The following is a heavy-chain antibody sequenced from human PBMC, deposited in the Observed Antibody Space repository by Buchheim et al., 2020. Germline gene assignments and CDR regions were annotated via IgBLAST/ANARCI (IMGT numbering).Heavy chain of an antibody. D-gene: IGHD2-15*01. CDR2: IYSGGST. J-gene: IGHJ4*02. CDR3: ARDRGYCSGGSCYQEGY. V-gene: IGHV3-66*01. Sequence: EVQLVESGGGLVQPGGSLRLSCAASGFTVSSNYMSWVRQAPGKGLEWVSVIYSGGSTYYADSVKGRFTISRANSKNTLYLQMNSLRAEDTAVYYCARDRGYCSGGSCYQEGYWGQGTL. CDR1: GFTVSSNY.